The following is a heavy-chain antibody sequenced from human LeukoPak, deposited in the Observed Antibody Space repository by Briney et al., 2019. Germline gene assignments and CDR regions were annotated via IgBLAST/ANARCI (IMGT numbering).Heavy chain of an antibody. V-gene: IGHV3-74*01. Sequence: GGSLRLSCAASGFTFSSYNMNWVRQAPGKGLVWVSRINSDGSSTSYADSVKGRFTISRDNAKNTLYLQMNSLRAEDTAVYYCARDRGNYYADWFDPWGQGTLVTVSS. CDR2: INSDGSST. D-gene: IGHD3-10*01. J-gene: IGHJ5*02. CDR1: GFTFSSYN. CDR3: ARDRGNYYADWFDP.